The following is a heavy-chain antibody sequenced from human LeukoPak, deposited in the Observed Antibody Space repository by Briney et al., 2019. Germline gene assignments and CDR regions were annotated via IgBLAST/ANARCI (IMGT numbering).Heavy chain of an antibody. V-gene: IGHV1-69*05. Sequence: AASVKVSCKASGGTFSSYAISWVRQAPGQGLEWMGGIIPIFGTANYAQKFQGRVTITTDESTSTAYMELSSLRSEDTAVYYCARDGPAAGHAFDYWGQGTLVTVSS. CDR2: IIPIFGTA. CDR1: GGTFSSYA. J-gene: IGHJ4*02. CDR3: ARDGPAAGHAFDY.